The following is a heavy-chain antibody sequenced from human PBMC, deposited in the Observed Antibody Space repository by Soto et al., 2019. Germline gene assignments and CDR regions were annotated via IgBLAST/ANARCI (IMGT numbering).Heavy chain of an antibody. D-gene: IGHD3-3*01. V-gene: IGHV4-59*01. Sequence: SETLSLTCTVSGGSISSYYWSWIRQPPGKGLEWIGYIYYSGSTNYNPSLKSRVTISVDTSKNQFSLKLSSVTAADTAVYYCARGTKHDFWSGYPDYCFDYWGQGTLVTVAS. J-gene: IGHJ4*02. CDR2: IYYSGST. CDR3: ARGTKHDFWSGYPDYCFDY. CDR1: GGSISSYY.